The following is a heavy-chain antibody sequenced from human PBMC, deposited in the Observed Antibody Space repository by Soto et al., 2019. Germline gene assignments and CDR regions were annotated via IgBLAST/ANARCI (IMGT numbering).Heavy chain of an antibody. V-gene: IGHV3-30-3*01. D-gene: IGHD1-7*01. CDR3: ARDLGGTEYFDY. CDR2: ISHDGSIK. CDR1: GFTFSSSA. Sequence: QVQLVESGGGVVQPGRSLRLSCAASGFTFSSSAMHWVRQAPGKGLDWVAVISHDGSIKYYEDSVKGRFTISRDKSKDTLYLQMNSLRAEDTAVYYCARDLGGTEYFDYWGQATLVTVSS. J-gene: IGHJ4*02.